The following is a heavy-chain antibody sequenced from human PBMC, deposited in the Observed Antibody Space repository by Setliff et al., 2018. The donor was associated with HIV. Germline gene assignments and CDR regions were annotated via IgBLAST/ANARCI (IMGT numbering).Heavy chain of an antibody. J-gene: IGHJ5*02. D-gene: IGHD3-22*01. V-gene: IGHV1-69*04. CDR2: IIPIVTIA. Sequence: GASVKVSCKASGGSFTSYTFSWVRQAPGQGLEWMGRIIPIVTIAHYAEQFVGRVTITADKSTSTTYMEVSSLRPEDTAVYYCARERPGDHYESTGYQLADWFDPWGQGTLVTSPQ. CDR3: ARERPGDHYESTGYQLADWFDP. CDR1: GGSFTSYT.